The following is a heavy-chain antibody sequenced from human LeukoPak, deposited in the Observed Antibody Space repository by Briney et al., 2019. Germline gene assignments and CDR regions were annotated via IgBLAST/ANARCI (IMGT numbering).Heavy chain of an antibody. J-gene: IGHJ4*02. CDR3: ARPMLITVTTCDY. V-gene: IGHV3-7*05. CDR1: VFSFSTYW. Sequence: PGGSLRLSCAASVFSFSTYWMSWVRQAPGREREWVANIKSDGSDKYYVASVKGRFTISRDNRRNSLNLQMNGLRAEDTAVYYCARPMLITVTTCDYWGQGTLVTVSS. CDR2: IKSDGSDK. D-gene: IGHD4-17*01.